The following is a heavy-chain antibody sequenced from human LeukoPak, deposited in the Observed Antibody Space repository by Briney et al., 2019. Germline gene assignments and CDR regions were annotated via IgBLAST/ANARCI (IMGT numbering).Heavy chain of an antibody. J-gene: IGHJ6*02. CDR2: IAYDGSNK. V-gene: IGHV3-30*18. CDR3: AKEKSIATINYGLYV. CDR1: GFIFDNYG. Sequence: GGSLRLSCAASGFIFDNYGMLWVRQAPGKGLEWVAVIAYDGSNKVYADSVKGRFTISRDNSNNTLYLQMNSLRGEDTAVYYCAKEKSIATINYGLYVWGQGTTVTVSS. D-gene: IGHD1-1*01.